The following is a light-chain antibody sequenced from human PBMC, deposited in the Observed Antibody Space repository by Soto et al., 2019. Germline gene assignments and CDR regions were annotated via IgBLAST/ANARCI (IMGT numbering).Light chain of an antibody. J-gene: IGKJ1*01. CDR3: QQYDNLPRT. CDR2: DAS. V-gene: IGKV1-33*01. Sequence: MTQSPLSLPVTPGEPASITCQASQDISNYLNWYQQKPGKAPKLLIYDASNLETGVPSRFSGSGSGTDFTFTISSLQPEDIATYYCQQYDNLPRTFGQGTKVDI. CDR1: QDISNY.